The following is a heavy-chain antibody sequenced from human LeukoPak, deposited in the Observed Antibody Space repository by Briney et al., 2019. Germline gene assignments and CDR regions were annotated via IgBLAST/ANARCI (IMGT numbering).Heavy chain of an antibody. CDR2: IYYSGST. D-gene: IGHD6-19*01. V-gene: IGHV4-59*01. CDR3: ARVKGSSGLFDY. J-gene: IGHJ4*02. Sequence: PSETLSLTCTVSGGSISSYYWSWIRQPPGKGLEWIGYIYYSGSTNYNPSLKSRVTISVDTSKNQLSLKLSSVTAADTAVYYCARVKGSSGLFDYWGQGTLVTVSS. CDR1: GGSISSYY.